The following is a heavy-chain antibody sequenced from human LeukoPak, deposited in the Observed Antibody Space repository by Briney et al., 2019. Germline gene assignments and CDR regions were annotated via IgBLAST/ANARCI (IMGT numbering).Heavy chain of an antibody. CDR3: ATDYGDSPAY. D-gene: IGHD4-17*01. J-gene: IGHJ4*02. CDR1: GFTFSNYA. V-gene: IGHV3-23*01. Sequence: PGGSLRLSCAASGFTFSNYAMSWVRQAPGKGLEWVSAINGSGANTYYADSVRGRFTISRDNSKNTLYLQMNSLRAEDTAVYYCATDYGDSPAYWGPGTLVTVSS. CDR2: INGSGANT.